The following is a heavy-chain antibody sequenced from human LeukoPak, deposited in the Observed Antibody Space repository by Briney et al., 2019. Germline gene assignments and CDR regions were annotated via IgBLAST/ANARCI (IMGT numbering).Heavy chain of an antibody. J-gene: IGHJ1*01. CDR1: GFTFSSYS. CDR2: ISSSSSYI. CDR3: ARDCGGSAYFQH. D-gene: IGHD1-26*01. V-gene: IGHV3-21*01. Sequence: GGSLRLSCAASGFTFSSYSMNWVRQAPGKGLEWVSSISSSSSYIYYADSVKGRFTISRDNAKNSLYLQMNSLRAEDTAVYYCARDCGGSAYFQHWGQGTLVTVSS.